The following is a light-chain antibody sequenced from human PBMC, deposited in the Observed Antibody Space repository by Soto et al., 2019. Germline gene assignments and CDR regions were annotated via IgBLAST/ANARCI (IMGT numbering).Light chain of an antibody. V-gene: IGKV1-5*01. J-gene: IGKJ4*01. Sequence: DIQMTQSPSTLSTSVGDRVTITCRASQTVSDRLAWYQQKPGKAPKLLIYDASSLKIGVSSRFSGSASGTDFTLTISSLQPDDFATYYCQQYNSYSLTFGGGTKVEIK. CDR2: DAS. CDR1: QTVSDR. CDR3: QQYNSYSLT.